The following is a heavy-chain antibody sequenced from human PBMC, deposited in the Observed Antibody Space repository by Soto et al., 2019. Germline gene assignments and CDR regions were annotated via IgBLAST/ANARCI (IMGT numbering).Heavy chain of an antibody. CDR2: IYYSWRS. V-gene: IGHV4-39*01. D-gene: IGHD4-17*01. CDR1: GGSITSSSYY. Sequence: ERLSRTGAVSGGSITSSSYYGGWIRQPPGKGLEWIGGIYYSWRSYYNPSLKSRVTMSVDTSKNQFSLTLNSVTAADAAVYYCERQRTTVVTQAYFDHWGQGTPVTVYS. J-gene: IGHJ4*02. CDR3: ERQRTTVVTQAYFDH.